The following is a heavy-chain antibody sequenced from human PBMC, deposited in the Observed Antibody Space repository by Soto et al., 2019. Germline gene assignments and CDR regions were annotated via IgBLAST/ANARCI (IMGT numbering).Heavy chain of an antibody. CDR3: TRGHSSVSIYAFDI. CDR2: IANKANGYTT. Sequence: GSLRLSCVASGSGFTFRDHYMDWVRQAPGKGLDWVGRIANKANGYTTGYAASGNGGSTISRDDSRNSLYLQMNSLKTEDTAVYYCTRGHSSVSIYAFDIWGQEAMVTVSS. D-gene: IGHD6-19*01. V-gene: IGHV3-72*01. J-gene: IGHJ3*02. CDR1: GSGFTFRDHY.